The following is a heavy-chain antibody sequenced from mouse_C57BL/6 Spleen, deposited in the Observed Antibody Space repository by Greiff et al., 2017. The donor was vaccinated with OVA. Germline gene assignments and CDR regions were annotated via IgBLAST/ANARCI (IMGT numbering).Heavy chain of an antibody. CDR3: AREGDDDGGYFDV. Sequence: QVQLQQPGAELVRPGSSVKLSCKASGYTFTSYWMHWVKQRPIQGLEWIGNIDPSDSETHYNQKFKDKATLTVDKPSSTAYMQLSSLTSEDSAVSYCAREGDDDGGYFDVWGKGTTLTVSS. J-gene: IGHJ2*01. CDR1: GYTFTSYW. V-gene: IGHV1-52*01. CDR2: IDPSDSET. D-gene: IGHD2-4*01.